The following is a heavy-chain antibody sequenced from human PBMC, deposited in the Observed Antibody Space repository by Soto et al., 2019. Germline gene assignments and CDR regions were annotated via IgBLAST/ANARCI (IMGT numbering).Heavy chain of an antibody. J-gene: IGHJ4*02. D-gene: IGHD6-19*01. CDR1: GFTFSSYS. Sequence: GGSLRLSCAASGFTFSSYSMNWVRQAPGKGLEWVSSIGSSSSYIYYADSVKGRFTISRDNAKNSLYLQMNSLRAEDTAVYYCARDTLDSSGWYRDDYWGQGTLVTVSS. CDR3: ARDTLDSSGWYRDDY. V-gene: IGHV3-21*01. CDR2: IGSSSSYI.